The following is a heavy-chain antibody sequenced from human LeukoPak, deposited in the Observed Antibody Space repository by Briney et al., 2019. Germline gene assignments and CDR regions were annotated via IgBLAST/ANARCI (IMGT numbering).Heavy chain of an antibody. V-gene: IGHV3-30-3*01. CDR3: ARDHHSSGYAFDI. D-gene: IGHD6-19*01. CDR1: GFTFDDYA. J-gene: IGHJ3*02. CDR2: ISYDGSNK. Sequence: GRSLRLSCAASGFTFDDYAMHWVRQAPGKGLEWVAVISYDGSNKYYADSVKGRFTISRDNSKNTLYLQMNSLRAEDTAVYYCARDHHSSGYAFDIWGQGTMVTVSS.